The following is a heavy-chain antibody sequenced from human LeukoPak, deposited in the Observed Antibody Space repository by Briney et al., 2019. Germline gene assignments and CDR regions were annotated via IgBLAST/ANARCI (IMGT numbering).Heavy chain of an antibody. V-gene: IGHV3-74*01. CDR3: AKDPVDYYDSSGYFDY. J-gene: IGHJ4*02. D-gene: IGHD3-22*01. CDR1: GFSFSSSW. Sequence: GGSLRLSCAASGFSFSSSWMHWARQVPGKGLGWVSRINDDETSTTYAESVKGRFTISRDNAKNTLFLQMNSLRAEDTAVYYCAKDPVDYYDSSGYFDYWGQGTLVTVSS. CDR2: INDDETST.